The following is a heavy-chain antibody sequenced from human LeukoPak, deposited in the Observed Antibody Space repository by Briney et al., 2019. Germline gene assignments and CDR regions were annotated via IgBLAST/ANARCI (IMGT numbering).Heavy chain of an antibody. CDR1: GFSFTGSA. J-gene: IGHJ6*02. CDR3: ATDRGYCDGDCLDV. D-gene: IGHD2-21*02. V-gene: IGHV1-58*01. CDR2: IVVGSGNT. Sequence: GASVKVSCKASGFSFTGSAVQWVRQARGQRLEWVGWIVVGSGNTKYAQKLQERVTITRDMSTSTAYMELSSLRSEDTAVYYCATDRGYCDGDCLDVWGQGTTVTVSS.